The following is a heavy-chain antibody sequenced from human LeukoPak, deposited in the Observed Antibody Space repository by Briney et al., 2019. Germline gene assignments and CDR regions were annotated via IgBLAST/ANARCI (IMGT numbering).Heavy chain of an antibody. V-gene: IGHV3-66*01. CDR1: GFTVSSNY. CDR3: ARAVDTDFAFDI. Sequence: GGSLRLSCADSGFTVSSNYMSWVRQAPGKGLECVAVIYIGGTTYYADSVKGRFTLSRDNSKNTLYLQMNSLRAEDTAVYYCARAVDTDFAFDIWGQGTMVTVSS. J-gene: IGHJ3*02. CDR2: IYIGGTT. D-gene: IGHD5-18*01.